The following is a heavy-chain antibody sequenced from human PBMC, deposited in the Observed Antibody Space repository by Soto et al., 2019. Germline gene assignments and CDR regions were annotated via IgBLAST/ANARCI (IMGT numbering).Heavy chain of an antibody. D-gene: IGHD6-13*01. Sequence: GGSLRLSCAASGFTFDDYAMHWVRQAPGKGLEWVSGISWNSGSIGYADSVKGRFTISRDNAKNSLYLQMNSLRAEDTALYYCAKDRVAAAGTVDYWGQGTLVTVSS. CDR3: AKDRVAAAGTVDY. CDR1: GFTFDDYA. CDR2: ISWNSGSI. J-gene: IGHJ4*02. V-gene: IGHV3-9*01.